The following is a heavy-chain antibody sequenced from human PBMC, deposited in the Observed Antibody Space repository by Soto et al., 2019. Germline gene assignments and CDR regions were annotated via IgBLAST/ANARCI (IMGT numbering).Heavy chain of an antibody. CDR2: ISGSGGST. Sequence: EVQLLESGGGLVQPGGSLRLSCAASGFTFSSYAMSWVRQAPGKGLEWVSAISGSGGSTYYADSVKGRFTISRDNSKNTLYLQMNSPRAEDTGVYYCAKVRYRSSWYESHYRVDYLGQGTLVTGSS. J-gene: IGHJ4*02. D-gene: IGHD6-13*01. CDR1: GFTFSSYA. CDR3: AKVRYRSSWYESHYRVDY. V-gene: IGHV3-23*01.